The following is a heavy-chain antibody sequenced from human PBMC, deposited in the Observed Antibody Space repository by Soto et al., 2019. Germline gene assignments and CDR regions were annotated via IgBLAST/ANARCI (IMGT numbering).Heavy chain of an antibody. CDR3: ARAMYGDFYYYYYGMDV. J-gene: IGHJ6*02. CDR1: GFTFSSYA. Sequence: HPGGSLRLSCAASGFTFSSYAMHWVRQAPGKGLEWVAVISYDGSNKYYADSVKGRFTISRDNSKNTLYLQMNSLRAEDTAVYYYARAMYGDFYYYYYGMDVWGQGTTVTVSS. D-gene: IGHD4-17*01. V-gene: IGHV3-30-3*01. CDR2: ISYDGSNK.